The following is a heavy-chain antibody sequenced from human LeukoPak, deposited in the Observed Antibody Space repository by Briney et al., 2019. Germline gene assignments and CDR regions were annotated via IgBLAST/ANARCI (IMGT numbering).Heavy chain of an antibody. D-gene: IGHD4-11*01. CDR1: GHTSSELI. Sequence: GASVKVSCKVSGHTSSELIMHWVRQAPGKGLEWMGRFEPVYGETIFAQKFQGRVTMTEDTSTDTAYMELSSLRSEDTAVYYCATDVMPSAPTGWLHPWGQGTLVIVSS. CDR2: FEPVYGET. V-gene: IGHV1-24*01. CDR3: ATDVMPSAPTGWLHP. J-gene: IGHJ5*02.